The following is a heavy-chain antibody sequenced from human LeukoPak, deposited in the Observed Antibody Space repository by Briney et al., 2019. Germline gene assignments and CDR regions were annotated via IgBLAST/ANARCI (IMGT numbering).Heavy chain of an antibody. CDR2: IYYSGSA. CDR3: ASHYHDSSGYLYYFDY. CDR1: GGSFSSYY. J-gene: IGHJ4*02. Sequence: SETLSLTCAVYGGSFSSYYWGWIRQSPGKGLEWIGSIYYSGSAYYNPSLKSRVTISVDTSKNQFSLKPNSVTAADTAVFYCASHYHDSSGYLYYFDYWGQGTLVTVSS. D-gene: IGHD3-22*01. V-gene: IGHV4-39*01.